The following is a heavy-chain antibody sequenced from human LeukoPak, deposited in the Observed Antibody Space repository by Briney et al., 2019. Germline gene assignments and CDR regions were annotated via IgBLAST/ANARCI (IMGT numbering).Heavy chain of an antibody. D-gene: IGHD6-13*01. CDR3: ARAGVAAAAPRFWDY. Sequence: GASVKVSRKASGYTFTNYGISWVRQAPGQGLEWMGWISAYNGNTNYAQKLQGRVTMTTDTSTSTAYMELRSLRSDDTAVYYCARAGVAAAAPRFWDYWGQGTLVTVSS. CDR1: GYTFTNYG. J-gene: IGHJ4*02. V-gene: IGHV1-18*01. CDR2: ISAYNGNT.